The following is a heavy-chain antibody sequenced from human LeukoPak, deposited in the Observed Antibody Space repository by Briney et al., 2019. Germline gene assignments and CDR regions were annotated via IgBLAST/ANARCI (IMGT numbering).Heavy chain of an antibody. CDR1: GFTFSSYG. D-gene: IGHD5-24*01. CDR3: AREPMATPNTGTFDY. Sequence: GGSLRLSCAASGFTFSSYGMPWVRQAPGKGLEWVAVIWYDGSNKYYADSVKGRFTISRDNSKNTLYLQMNSLRAEDTAVYYCAREPMATPNTGTFDYWGQGTLVTVSS. J-gene: IGHJ4*02. V-gene: IGHV3-33*01. CDR2: IWYDGSNK.